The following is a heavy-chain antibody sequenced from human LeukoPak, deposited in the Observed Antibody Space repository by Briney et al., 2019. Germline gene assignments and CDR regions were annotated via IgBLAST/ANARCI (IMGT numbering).Heavy chain of an antibody. CDR2: IYYSGST. Sequence: PSETLSLTCTVSGGSISSYYWSWIRQPPGKGLEWLGYIYYSGSTNYNPSLKSRVTISVDTSKNQFSLKLSSVTAADTAVYYCARLRSDSSGYPCYFDYWGQGTLVTVSS. J-gene: IGHJ4*02. V-gene: IGHV4-59*01. CDR1: GGSISSYY. CDR3: ARLRSDSSGYPCYFDY. D-gene: IGHD3-22*01.